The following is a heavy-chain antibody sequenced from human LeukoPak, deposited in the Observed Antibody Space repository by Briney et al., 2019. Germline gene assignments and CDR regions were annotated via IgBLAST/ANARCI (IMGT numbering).Heavy chain of an antibody. CDR3: AKVFGGSYYSPFDY. Sequence: GGSLRLSCAASGFTFEDYAMHWVRQAPGKGLEWVSGISWNSGSKGYAGSVKGRFTISRDNAKNSLYLQMNSLRAEDTALYYCAKVFGGSYYSPFDYWGQGTLVTVSS. V-gene: IGHV3-9*01. CDR1: GFTFEDYA. CDR2: ISWNSGSK. J-gene: IGHJ4*02. D-gene: IGHD1-26*01.